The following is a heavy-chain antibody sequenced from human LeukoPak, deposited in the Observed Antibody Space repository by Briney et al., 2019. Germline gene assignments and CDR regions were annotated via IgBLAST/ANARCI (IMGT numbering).Heavy chain of an antibody. J-gene: IGHJ2*01. CDR2: TYYGSKWNN. CDR3: ARGLLYFDI. V-gene: IGHV6-1*01. Sequence: SQTPSLTCAISGDSVSSNSADWNWIRQSPSRGLEWLGRTYYGSKWNNDYAVSVKSRITINPDTSKNQFSLHLNSVTHEDTAVYYCARGLLYFDIWGRGTLVTVSS. CDR1: GDSVSSNSAD.